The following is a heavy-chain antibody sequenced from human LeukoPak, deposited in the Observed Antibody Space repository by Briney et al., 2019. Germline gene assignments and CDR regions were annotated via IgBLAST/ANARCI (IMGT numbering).Heavy chain of an antibody. Sequence: ASVKVFCKASGYTFTSYGISWVRQAPGQGLEWMGWISAYNGNTNYAQKLQGRVTMTTDTSTSTAYMELRSLRSDDTAVYYCAREAGAPYYDFWSGYYDFDYWGQGTLVTVSS. D-gene: IGHD3-3*01. J-gene: IGHJ4*02. CDR3: AREAGAPYYDFWSGYYDFDY. CDR1: GYTFTSYG. CDR2: ISAYNGNT. V-gene: IGHV1-18*01.